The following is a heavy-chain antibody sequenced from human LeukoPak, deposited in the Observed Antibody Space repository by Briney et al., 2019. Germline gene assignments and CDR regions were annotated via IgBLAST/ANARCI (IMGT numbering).Heavy chain of an antibody. V-gene: IGHV4-39*07. J-gene: IGHJ4*02. CDR2: IYYSGST. CDR1: GGSISSSTYY. Sequence: PSETLSLTCTVSGGSISSSTYYWGWIRRPPGKGLEWIGSIYYSGSTYYNPSLKSRVTISVDTSKNQFSLKLSSVTAADTAVYYCARGGGYDTWDYWGQGTLVTVSS. CDR3: ARGGGYDTWDY. D-gene: IGHD5-12*01.